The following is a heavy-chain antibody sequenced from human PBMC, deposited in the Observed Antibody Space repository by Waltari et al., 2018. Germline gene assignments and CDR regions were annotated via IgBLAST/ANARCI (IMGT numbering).Heavy chain of an antibody. V-gene: IGHV3-48*03. CDR3: VTVGGYWGESDY. D-gene: IGHD3-16*01. Sequence: EVQLVESGGGLVQPGGSLRLSCAASGFTFSYYEMYWVRQAPGKRPEWVSYISSGGNTKYYADPMKGRFTISRDNAKNSLYLQMNSLRAEDTAVYYCVTVGGYWGESDYWGQGTLVTVSS. J-gene: IGHJ4*02. CDR2: ISSGGNTK. CDR1: GFTFSYYE.